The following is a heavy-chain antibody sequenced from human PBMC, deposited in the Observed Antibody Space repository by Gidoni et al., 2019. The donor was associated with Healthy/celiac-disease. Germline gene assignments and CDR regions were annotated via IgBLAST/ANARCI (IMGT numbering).Heavy chain of an antibody. CDR1: GFTFSSYW. V-gene: IGHV3-7*03. Sequence: EVQLVESGGGLVQPGGSLRLSCAASGFTFSSYWMSWVRQAPGKGLGWVANIKQDGSEKYYVDSVKGRFTISRDNAKNSLYLQMNSLRAEDTAVYYCARGKIRDSYWGSWSPYDYWGQGTLVTVSS. D-gene: IGHD7-27*01. J-gene: IGHJ4*02. CDR3: ARGKIRDSYWGSWSPYDY. CDR2: IKQDGSEK.